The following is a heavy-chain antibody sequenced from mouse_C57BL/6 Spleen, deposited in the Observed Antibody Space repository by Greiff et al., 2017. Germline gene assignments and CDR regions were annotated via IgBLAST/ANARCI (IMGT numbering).Heavy chain of an antibody. D-gene: IGHD2-3*01. CDR2: IYPGSGST. CDR3: ARFDDGYYWYFDV. Sequence: QVHVKQPGAELVKPGASVKMSCKASGYTFTSYWITWVKQRPGQGLEWIGDIYPGSGSTNYNEKFKSKATLTVDTSSSTAYMQLSSLTSEDSAVYYCARFDDGYYWYFDVWGTGTTVTVSS. V-gene: IGHV1-55*01. J-gene: IGHJ1*03. CDR1: GYTFTSYW.